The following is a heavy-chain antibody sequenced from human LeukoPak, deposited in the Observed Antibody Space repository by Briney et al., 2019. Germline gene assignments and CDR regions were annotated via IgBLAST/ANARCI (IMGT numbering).Heavy chain of an antibody. D-gene: IGHD3-10*01. J-gene: IGHJ4*02. Sequence: SETLSLTCTVSGGSISSSTDYWGWIRQPPGKGLEWIGNVYYSGNTYYNPSLTSRVTISVDTSKNQFSLKLSSVTAADTAVYYCARSFYYGSGNLDYWGQGTLVTVSS. V-gene: IGHV4-39*07. CDR2: VYYSGNT. CDR1: GGSISSSTDY. CDR3: ARSFYYGSGNLDY.